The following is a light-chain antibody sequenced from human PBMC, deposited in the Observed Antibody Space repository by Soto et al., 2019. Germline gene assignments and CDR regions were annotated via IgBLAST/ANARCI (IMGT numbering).Light chain of an antibody. J-gene: IGKJ4*01. CDR2: GAS. CDR1: QDINSY. Sequence: DVQMTQSPSSLSASVGDRVTITCRASQDINSYLAWYQQKPGNAPKSLIYGASSLQTGVPSRFSGSESGTDFTLPISNLQPGDSATYYCQQYNIYPLTFGGGTKVEIK. CDR3: QQYNIYPLT. V-gene: IGKV1D-16*01.